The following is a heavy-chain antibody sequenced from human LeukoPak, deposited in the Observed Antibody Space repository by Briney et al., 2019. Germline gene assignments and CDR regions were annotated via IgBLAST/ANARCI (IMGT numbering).Heavy chain of an antibody. CDR3: ARESRGTTAGK. J-gene: IGHJ4*01. CDR2: ISGSGGST. V-gene: IGHV3-23*01. D-gene: IGHD1-14*01. Sequence: PGGSLRLSCAASGFTFSSYAMSWVRQAPGKGLEWVSAISGSGGSTYYADSVKGRFTISRDNSENTLYLQMNSLRAEDTAMYFCARESRGTTAGKWGHGKLLSVSS. CDR1: GFTFSSYA.